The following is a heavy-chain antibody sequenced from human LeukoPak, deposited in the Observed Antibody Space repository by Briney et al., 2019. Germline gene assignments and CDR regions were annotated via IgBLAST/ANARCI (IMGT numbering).Heavy chain of an antibody. CDR1: GGSINSYY. J-gene: IGHJ4*02. CDR3: ARDRVWFGELLGSPAFDY. V-gene: IGHV4-59*12. Sequence: SETLSLTCSVSGGSINSYYWSWMRQPPGKGLEWIGYIYYTGSTNYNPSLKSRVTISVDTSKNQFSLKLSSVTAADTAVYYCARDRVWFGELLGSPAFDYWGQGTLVTVSS. CDR2: IYYTGST. D-gene: IGHD3-10*01.